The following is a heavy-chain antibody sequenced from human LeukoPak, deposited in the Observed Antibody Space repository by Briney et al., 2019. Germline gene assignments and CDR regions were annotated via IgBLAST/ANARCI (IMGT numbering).Heavy chain of an antibody. CDR2: IWYDGSNK. Sequence: PGGSLRLSCAASGFTFSSYGMHWVRQAPGKGLEWVAVIWYDGSNKYYADSVKGRFTISRDNSKNTLYLQMNSLRAEDTAVYYCAPRPRYHEIVDYWGQGTLVIVSS. D-gene: IGHD3-16*02. J-gene: IGHJ4*02. V-gene: IGHV3-33*01. CDR1: GFTFSSYG. CDR3: APRPRYHEIVDY.